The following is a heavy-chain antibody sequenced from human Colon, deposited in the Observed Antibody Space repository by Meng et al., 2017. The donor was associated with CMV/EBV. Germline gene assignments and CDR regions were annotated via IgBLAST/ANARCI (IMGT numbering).Heavy chain of an antibody. CDR3: TRLGGSKPFDY. J-gene: IGHJ4*02. Sequence: GESLKISCAASGFTFSSYWMTWVRQAPGKGLEWVVNIKQDGSETHYVDSVKGRFTVSRDNAKNSVYLQMNNLRADDTAVYYCTRLGGSKPFDYWGQGTLVTVSS. CDR2: IKQDGSET. D-gene: IGHD3-16*01. V-gene: IGHV3-7*01. CDR1: GFTFSSYW.